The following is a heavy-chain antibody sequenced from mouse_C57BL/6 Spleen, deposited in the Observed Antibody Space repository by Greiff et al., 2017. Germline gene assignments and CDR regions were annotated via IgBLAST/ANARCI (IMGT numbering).Heavy chain of an antibody. V-gene: IGHV1-61*01. Sequence: QVQLQQPGAELVRPGSSVKLSCKASGYTFTSYWMDWVKQRPGQGLEWIGNIYPSDSETHYNQKFKDKATLTVDKSSSTAYMQLSSLTSEDSAVYDCARSDSNYPWFAYWGQGTLVTVSA. CDR1: GYTFTSYW. J-gene: IGHJ3*01. CDR3: ARSDSNYPWFAY. CDR2: IYPSDSET. D-gene: IGHD2-5*01.